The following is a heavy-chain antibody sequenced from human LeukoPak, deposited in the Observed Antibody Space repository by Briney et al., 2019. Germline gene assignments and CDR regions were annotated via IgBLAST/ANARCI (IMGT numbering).Heavy chain of an antibody. Sequence: SETLSLTCTVSGGSISSYYWSWIRQPAGKGLEWIGRIYTSGSTNYNPSLKSRVTISLDRSKKKFSLKLTSVTAADTAVYFCARGAEYYAIWRGYAGYSDYWGQGISVTVSS. CDR1: GGSISSYY. J-gene: IGHJ4*02. CDR3: ARGAEYYAIWRGYAGYSDY. V-gene: IGHV4-4*07. CDR2: IYTSGST. D-gene: IGHD3-3*01.